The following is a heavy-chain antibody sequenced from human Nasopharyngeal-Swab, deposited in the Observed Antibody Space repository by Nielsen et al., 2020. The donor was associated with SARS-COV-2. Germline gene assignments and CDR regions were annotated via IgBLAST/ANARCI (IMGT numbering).Heavy chain of an antibody. V-gene: IGHV3-30*18. J-gene: IGHJ6*02. D-gene: IGHD3-10*01. CDR2: ISYDGSNK. CDR3: AKEPGVLWFGELFSYGMDV. CDR1: GFTFSSYG. Sequence: GESLKISCAASGFTFSSYGMHWVRQAPGKGLEWVAVISYDGSNKYYADSVKGRFTISRDNSKNTLYLQMNSLRAEDTAVYYCAKEPGVLWFGELFSYGMDVWGQGTTVIVSS.